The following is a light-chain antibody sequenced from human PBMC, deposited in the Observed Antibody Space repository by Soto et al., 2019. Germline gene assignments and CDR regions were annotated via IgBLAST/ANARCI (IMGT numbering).Light chain of an antibody. CDR3: CSYTATTTYG. V-gene: IGLV2-14*03. CDR1: GNDVGGYTF. J-gene: IGLJ1*01. CDR2: DVN. Sequence: QSVLTQPASVSGSRGQSISISCTGTGNDVGGYTFVSWYQQHPDKVPKLVIFDVNRRPSGVSDRFSGSKSVNAASLTISGLQAEDEADYYCCSYTATTTYGFGTGTKVTVL.